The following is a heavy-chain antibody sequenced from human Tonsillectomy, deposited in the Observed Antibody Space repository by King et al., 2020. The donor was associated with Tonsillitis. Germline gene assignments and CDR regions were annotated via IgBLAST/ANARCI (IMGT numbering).Heavy chain of an antibody. Sequence: TLQESGPVLVKPTETLTLTCSVSGFSFSNARMGVSWIRQAPGKALEWLAHIFSNDEKAYTRSLKSRLTISKETTKSQVVLTLTNMDPVDTGTYFCARHYDRSSGFFDYWGQGTVVTVSS. D-gene: IGHD3-22*01. CDR1: GFSFSNARMG. CDR2: IFSNDEK. J-gene: IGHJ4*02. CDR3: ARHYDRSSGFFDY. V-gene: IGHV2-26*01.